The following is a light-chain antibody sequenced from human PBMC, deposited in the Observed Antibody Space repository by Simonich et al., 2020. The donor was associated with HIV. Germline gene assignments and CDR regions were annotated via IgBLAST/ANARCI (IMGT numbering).Light chain of an antibody. Sequence: QSALTQPASVSGSPGQSITISCTGTSSDVGSYNLVSWYQQHPGKAPKLIIYEGNKRPSGVSNRFYGSKSGITASLTISGLQAEDEADYYCCSYAGTRTVVFGRGTKLTVL. CDR2: EGN. J-gene: IGLJ2*01. CDR3: CSYAGTRTVV. CDR1: SSDVGSYNL. V-gene: IGLV2-23*01.